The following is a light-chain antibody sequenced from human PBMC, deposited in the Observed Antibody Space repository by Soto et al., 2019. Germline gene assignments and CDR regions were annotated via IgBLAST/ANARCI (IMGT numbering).Light chain of an antibody. V-gene: IGKV1-39*01. CDR3: QQSHSTPRA. CDR2: AAS. J-gene: IGKJ4*01. CDR1: QSISRF. Sequence: DIQMTQSPSSLSASVGDRVTITCRASQSISRFLHWYQQKPGKAPKVLIYAASSLQSGVPSRFSGSGSGTDFTLTISSLHPEDFATYYCQQSHSTPRAFGGGTKVEIE.